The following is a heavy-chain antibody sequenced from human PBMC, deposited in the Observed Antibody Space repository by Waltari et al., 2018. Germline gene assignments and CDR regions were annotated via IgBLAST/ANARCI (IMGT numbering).Heavy chain of an antibody. CDR2: IKQDGSEK. Sequence: EVQLVESGGGLVQPGGSLRLYCEASGFPLRSYWMSWVRQAPGKGLEWVANIKQDGSEKYYVDSVKGRFTISRDNAKNALYLQMNSLRAEDTAVYYCARESSRGDYWGQGTLVTVSS. V-gene: IGHV3-7*01. CDR1: GFPLRSYW. J-gene: IGHJ4*02. D-gene: IGHD6-13*01. CDR3: ARESSRGDY.